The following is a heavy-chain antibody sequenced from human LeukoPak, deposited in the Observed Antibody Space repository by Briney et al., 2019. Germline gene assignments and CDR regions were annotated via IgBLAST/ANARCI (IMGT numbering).Heavy chain of an antibody. J-gene: IGHJ3*02. CDR1: GYSFTSYW. Sequence: GESLKISCKGSGYSFTSYWIGWVRQMPGKGLEWMGIIYPGDSDTRHSPSFQGQVTISADKSISTAYLQWSSLKASDTAMYYCATTEYSSSWYGRNDAFDIWGQGTMVTVSS. CDR2: IYPGDSDT. D-gene: IGHD6-13*01. CDR3: ATTEYSSSWYGRNDAFDI. V-gene: IGHV5-51*01.